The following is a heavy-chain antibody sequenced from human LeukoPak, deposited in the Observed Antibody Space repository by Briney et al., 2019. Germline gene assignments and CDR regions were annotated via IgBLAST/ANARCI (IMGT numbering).Heavy chain of an antibody. CDR1: GGTFSSYA. CDR2: IIPIFGTA. Sequence: SVKVSCKASGGTFSSYAISWVRQAPGQGLEWMGGIIPIFGTANYAQKFQGRVAITADESTSTAYMDLSSLISEDTAVYYCARGGGSSWTQRGYFQYWGQGTLVTVSS. J-gene: IGHJ1*01. D-gene: IGHD6-13*01. CDR3: ARGGGSSWTQRGYFQY. V-gene: IGHV1-69*13.